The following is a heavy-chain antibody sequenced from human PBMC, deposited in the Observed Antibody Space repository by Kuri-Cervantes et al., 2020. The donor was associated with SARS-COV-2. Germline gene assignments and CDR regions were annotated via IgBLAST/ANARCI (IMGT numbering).Heavy chain of an antibody. CDR1: GGSISSGDYY. CDR2: IYYSGST. CDR3: ARVRSGSPGPLDY. D-gene: IGHD6-25*01. Sequence: SETLSLTCTVSGGSISSGDYYWSWIRQPPGKGLEWIGYIYYSGSTYYNPSLKSRVTISVDTSKNQFSLKLSSVTAADTAVYYCARVRSGSPGPLDYWGQGTLVTVSS. V-gene: IGHV4-30-4*08. J-gene: IGHJ4*02.